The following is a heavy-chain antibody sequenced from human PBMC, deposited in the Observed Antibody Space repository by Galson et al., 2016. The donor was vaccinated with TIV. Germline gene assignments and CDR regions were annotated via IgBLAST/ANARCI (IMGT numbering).Heavy chain of an antibody. V-gene: IGHV4-61*02. CDR3: ARDGYYYYYGMDV. Sequence: LSLTCTVSSGSISSGTYYWNWIRQPAGKGLEWIGRIYTSRSTNYNPSLESRVTISVDTSKNQFSLKLNSVTAADTAVYYCARDGYYYYYGMDVWGQGTTVTVSS. CDR1: SGSISSGTYY. J-gene: IGHJ6*02. CDR2: IYTSRST.